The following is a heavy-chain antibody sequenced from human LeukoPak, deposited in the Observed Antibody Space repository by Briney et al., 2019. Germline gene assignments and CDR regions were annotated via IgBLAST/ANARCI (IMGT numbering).Heavy chain of an antibody. Sequence: SETLSLTCTVSGGSISSYYWSWIRQPAGKGLEWIGRIYTSGSTNYNPSLKSRVTMSVDTSKNQFSLKLSSVTAADTAVYYCARDNKGTVTTVGLFDYWGQGTLVTVSS. V-gene: IGHV4-4*07. CDR3: ARDNKGTVTTVGLFDY. J-gene: IGHJ4*02. CDR1: GGSISSYY. CDR2: IYTSGST. D-gene: IGHD4-11*01.